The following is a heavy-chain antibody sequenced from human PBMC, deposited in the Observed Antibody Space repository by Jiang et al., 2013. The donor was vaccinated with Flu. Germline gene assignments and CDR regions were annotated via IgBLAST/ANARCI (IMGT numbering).Heavy chain of an antibody. Sequence: SGAEVKKPGASVKVSCKASGYTFTGYYMHWVRQAPGQGLEWMGWINPNSGDTNYAQEFQGRVTLTRDTSISTVYMELSSLRSEDTAVYYCATSGDVEMATISPWGQGTLVTVSS. CDR3: ATSGDVEMATISP. CDR1: GYTFTGYY. CDR2: INPNSGDT. D-gene: IGHD5-24*01. V-gene: IGHV1-2*02. J-gene: IGHJ5*02.